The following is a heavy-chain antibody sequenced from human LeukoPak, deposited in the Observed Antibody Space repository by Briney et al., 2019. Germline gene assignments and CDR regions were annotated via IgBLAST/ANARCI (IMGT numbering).Heavy chain of an antibody. Sequence: PSETLSLTCAVYGGSFSGYYWSWIRQPPGKGLEWIGEINHSGSTNYNPSLKSRVTISVDTSKNQFSLKLSSVTAADSAVSYCARGSVTGTTSTFDYWGQGTLVTVSS. CDR3: ARGSVTGTTSTFDY. CDR1: GGSFSGYY. D-gene: IGHD1-7*01. CDR2: INHSGST. J-gene: IGHJ4*02. V-gene: IGHV4-34*01.